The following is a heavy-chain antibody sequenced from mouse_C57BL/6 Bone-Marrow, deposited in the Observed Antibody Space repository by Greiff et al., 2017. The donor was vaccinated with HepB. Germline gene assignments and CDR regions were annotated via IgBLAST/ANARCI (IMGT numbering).Heavy chain of an antibody. D-gene: IGHD2-4*01. CDR1: GYTFTDYY. J-gene: IGHJ2*01. CDR2: INPYNGGT. CDR3: ARWGDYGVFDY. Sequence: EVQLQESGPVLVKPGASVKMSCKASGYTFTDYYMNWVKQSHGKSLEWIGVINPYNGGTSYNQKFKGKATLTVDNASSTAYMELTSLTSEDSAVYYCARWGDYGVFDYCGQGTTLTVSS. V-gene: IGHV1-19*01.